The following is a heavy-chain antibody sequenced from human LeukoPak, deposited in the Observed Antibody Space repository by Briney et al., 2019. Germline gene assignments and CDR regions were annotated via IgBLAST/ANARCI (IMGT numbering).Heavy chain of an antibody. D-gene: IGHD5-24*01. CDR1: GFTFSSYW. V-gene: IGHV3-74*01. J-gene: IGHJ5*02. Sequence: QPGGSLRLSCAASGFTFSSYWMHWVRQAPGKGRVWVSRINSDGSSTSYADSVKGRFTISRDNAKNTLYLQMNSLRAEDTAVYYCARAGRDGYTNGNWFDPWGQGTLVTVSS. CDR2: INSDGSST. CDR3: ARAGRDGYTNGNWFDP.